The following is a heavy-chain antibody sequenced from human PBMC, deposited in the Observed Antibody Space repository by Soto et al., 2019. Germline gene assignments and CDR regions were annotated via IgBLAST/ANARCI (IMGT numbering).Heavy chain of an antibody. CDR3: AREIGERGYSRGYLDY. V-gene: IGHV1-69*12. Sequence: QVQLVQSGAEVKKPGSSVKVSCKASGGTFSSYVISWVRQAPGQGPEWMGGIIPLFGTTNYAQKFQGRVTLTADEFTTTAYMELSSLGSEDTAVYYCAREIGERGYSRGYLDYWGQGTLVTVSP. D-gene: IGHD5-18*01. CDR1: GGTFSSYV. J-gene: IGHJ4*02. CDR2: IIPLFGTT.